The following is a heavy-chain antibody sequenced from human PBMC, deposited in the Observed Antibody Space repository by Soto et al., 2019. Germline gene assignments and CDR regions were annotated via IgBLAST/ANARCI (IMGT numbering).Heavy chain of an antibody. Sequence: QVQLVESGGGVVQPGRSLRLSCAASGFTFSSYGMHWVRQAPGKGLEWVAVIWYDGSNKYYADSVKGRFTISRDNSKNTPYLQMNSLRAEDTAVYYCARDSGTAFDFWVQGTMVTVSS. V-gene: IGHV3-33*01. CDR3: ARDSGTAFDF. CDR1: GFTFSSYG. CDR2: IWYDGSNK. J-gene: IGHJ3*01.